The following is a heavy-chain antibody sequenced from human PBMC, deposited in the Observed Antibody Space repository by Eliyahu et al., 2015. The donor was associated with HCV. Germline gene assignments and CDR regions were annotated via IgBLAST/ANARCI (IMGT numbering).Heavy chain of an antibody. J-gene: IGHJ4*02. V-gene: IGHV4-34*01. CDR3: ARAKRITMVQGVITPFDY. CDR1: GGSFXGXY. Sequence: QVQLQQWGAGLLKPSETLSLTCAXXGGSFXGXYWSWIRQPPGKGLEWIGEINHSGSTNYNPSLKSRVTISVDTSKNQFSLKLSSVTAADTAVYYCARAKRITMVQGVITPFDYWGQGTLVTVSS. CDR2: INHSGST. D-gene: IGHD3-10*01.